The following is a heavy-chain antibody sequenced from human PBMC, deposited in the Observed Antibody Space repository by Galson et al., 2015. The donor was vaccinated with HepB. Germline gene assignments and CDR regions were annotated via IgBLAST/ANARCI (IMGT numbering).Heavy chain of an antibody. CDR1: GFTFSSYG. D-gene: IGHD6-13*01. J-gene: IGHJ5*02. CDR2: IWYDGSNK. Sequence: SLRLSCAASGFTFSSYGMHWVRQAPGKGLEWVAVIWYDGSNKYYADSVKGRFTISRDNSKNTLYLQMNSLRAEDTAVYYCARRDGSDSSSWYPGWFDPWGQGTLVTVS. V-gene: IGHV3-33*01. CDR3: ARRDGSDSSSWYPGWFDP.